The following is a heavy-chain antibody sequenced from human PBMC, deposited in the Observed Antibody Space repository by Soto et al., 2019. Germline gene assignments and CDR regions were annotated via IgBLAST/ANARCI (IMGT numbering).Heavy chain of an antibody. Sequence: QVQLVQSGAEVKKPGSSVKVSCKASGGTFSSYAISWVRQAPGQGLEWMGEIIPIFGTANYAQKFQGRVTITADKSTSTAYMDLSSLRSADAAVCYSASERGHSGGYYPYRCDPWVRGALVSVSS. CDR2: IIPIFGTA. D-gene: IGHD3-22*01. CDR1: GGTFSSYA. V-gene: IGHV1-69*14. J-gene: IGHJ5*02. CDR3: ASERGHSGGYYPYRCDP.